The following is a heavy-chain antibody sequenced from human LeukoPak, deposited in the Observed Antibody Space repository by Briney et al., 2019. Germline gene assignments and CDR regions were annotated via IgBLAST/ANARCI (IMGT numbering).Heavy chain of an antibody. D-gene: IGHD2-2*01. J-gene: IGHJ3*02. CDR2: IYHSWSI. V-gene: IGHV4-38-2*01. Sequence: SDTLSLICAVSGYSLSRGHYRGWIRQPPGKGVECIGSIYHSWSIYYNPSLKSRVSISVDMPKNHFSLKLSSVTAADTAVYYCARRSCSSTSCYPLDAFDIWGQGTMVTVSS. CDR3: ARRSCSSTSCYPLDAFDI. CDR1: GYSLSRGHY.